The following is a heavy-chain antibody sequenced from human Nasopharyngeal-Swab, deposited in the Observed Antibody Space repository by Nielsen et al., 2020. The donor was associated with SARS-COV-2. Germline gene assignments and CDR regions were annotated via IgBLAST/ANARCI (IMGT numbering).Heavy chain of an antibody. J-gene: IGHJ4*02. Sequence: GGSLRLSCAASGFTFSSYEMNWVRQAPGKGLEWVSYISSSGSTIYYADSVKGRFTISRDNAKNSLYLQMNSLRAEDTAVYYCARDGAPVTTVTRGGFDYWGQGTLVTVSS. CDR1: GFTFSSYE. V-gene: IGHV3-48*03. D-gene: IGHD4-17*01. CDR2: ISSSGSTI. CDR3: ARDGAPVTTVTRGGFDY.